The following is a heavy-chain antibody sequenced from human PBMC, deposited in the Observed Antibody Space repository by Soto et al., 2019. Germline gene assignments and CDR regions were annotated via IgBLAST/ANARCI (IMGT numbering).Heavy chain of an antibody. CDR2: IIPIFGTP. V-gene: IGHV1-69*01. Sequence: QVQLVQSGAEVKKPGSSVKVSCKASGGTFSSYTLTWVRQAPGQGLEWMGGIIPIFGTPNYAQKFQGRVTITADESTITAYMELSSLRSEDTAVYYCTTVGPGARGCDYWCQGTLVTVSS. CDR1: GGTFSSYT. CDR3: TTVGPGARGCDY. D-gene: IGHD4-17*01. J-gene: IGHJ4*02.